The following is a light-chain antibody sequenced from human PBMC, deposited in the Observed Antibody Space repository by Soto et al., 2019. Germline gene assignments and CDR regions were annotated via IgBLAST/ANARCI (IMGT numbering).Light chain of an antibody. CDR1: QSLSSW. V-gene: IGKV1-5*01. CDR3: QHYDSFPYT. J-gene: IGKJ2*01. CDR2: DGS. Sequence: DIQMTQSPSTLSASVGDRVTITCRASQSLSSWLAWYQQRPGRAPKLLIYDGSNLERGVPSRFCGSGSGTEFTLTISSLQPDVFPTYYCQHYDSFPYTFGKGTKVDIK.